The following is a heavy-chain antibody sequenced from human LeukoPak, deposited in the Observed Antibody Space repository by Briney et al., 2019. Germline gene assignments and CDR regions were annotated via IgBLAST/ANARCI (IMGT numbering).Heavy chain of an antibody. J-gene: IGHJ4*02. CDR3: ARHETLKTTFDY. Sequence: GSLRLSCAASGFTFSDYFMTWIRQPPGKGLEWIGYIYYSGSTYYNPSLKSRVTISVDTSKNQFSLKLSSVTAADTAVYYCARHETLKTTFDYWGQGTLVTVSS. D-gene: IGHD1-14*01. CDR2: IYYSGST. CDR1: GFTFSDYF. V-gene: IGHV4-59*08.